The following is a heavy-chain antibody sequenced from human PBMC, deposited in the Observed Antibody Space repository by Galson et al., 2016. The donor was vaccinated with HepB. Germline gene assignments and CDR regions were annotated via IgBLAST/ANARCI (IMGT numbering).Heavy chain of an antibody. V-gene: IGHV3-48*02. CDR3: ARLGSSVEGRADY. CDR2: IGASGGTI. D-gene: IGHD5-24*01. J-gene: IGHJ4*02. CDR1: GFTFSNYN. Sequence: SLRLSCAASGFTFSNYNMNWFRQALGKGLEWVSFIGASGGTIYYADSVKGRFTISRDNSRDSLYLQMNSLRDADTAVYYCARLGSSVEGRADYWGQGTLVTVSS.